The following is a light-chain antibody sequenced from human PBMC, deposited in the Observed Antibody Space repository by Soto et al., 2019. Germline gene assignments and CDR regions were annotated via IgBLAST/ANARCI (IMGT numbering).Light chain of an antibody. Sequence: EFVLTQSPATLSVSPGERATLSCRASQFVSTNLAWYQQRPGQAPRLLIYGTSTRVTGIPARFSGSGSGTEFTLTISSLQSEDFAVYYCQQYYNWPLTFGGGTKVDIK. CDR2: GTS. J-gene: IGKJ4*01. CDR3: QQYYNWPLT. V-gene: IGKV3-15*01. CDR1: QFVSTN.